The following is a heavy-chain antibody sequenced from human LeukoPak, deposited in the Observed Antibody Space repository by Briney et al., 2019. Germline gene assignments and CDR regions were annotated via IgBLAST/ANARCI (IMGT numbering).Heavy chain of an antibody. Sequence: GGSLRLSCAASGFTFDDYAMHWVRQAPGKGLEWVSGISWNSGSIGYADSVKGRFTISRGSAKNSLYLQMNSLRAEDTALYYCAKGYSSGWYNGMDVWGQGTTVTVSS. CDR2: ISWNSGSI. CDR1: GFTFDDYA. V-gene: IGHV3-9*01. CDR3: AKGYSSGWYNGMDV. J-gene: IGHJ6*02. D-gene: IGHD6-19*01.